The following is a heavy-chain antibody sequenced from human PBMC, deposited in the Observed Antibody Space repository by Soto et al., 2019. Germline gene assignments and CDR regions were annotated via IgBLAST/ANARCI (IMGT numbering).Heavy chain of an antibody. Sequence: QITLKGSGPMLVKPTQTLTLTCTFSGFSLSTSGVGVGWIRQPPGKALEWLALIYWNDDKWYSPSLKTRLTITKDTSANQVVLTMTNVDPVDTATYYCAHLRGTSSSFDYWGQGTLVTVSS. D-gene: IGHD2-2*01. CDR2: IYWNDDK. CDR1: GFSLSTSGVG. V-gene: IGHV2-5*01. CDR3: AHLRGTSSSFDY. J-gene: IGHJ4*02.